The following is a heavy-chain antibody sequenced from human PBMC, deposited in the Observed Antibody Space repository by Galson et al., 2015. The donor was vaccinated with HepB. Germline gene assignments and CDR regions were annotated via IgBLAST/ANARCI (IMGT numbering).Heavy chain of an antibody. J-gene: IGHJ4*02. CDR2: ISSSSSYI. CDR3: ARDVPALSYFDY. D-gene: IGHD1-14*01. Sequence: SLRLSCAASGFTFSSYSMNWVRQAPGKGLEWVSSISSSSSYIYYADSVKGRFTISRDNAKNSLYLQMNSLRAEDTAVYYCARDVPALSYFDYWGQGTLVTVSS. V-gene: IGHV3-21*01. CDR1: GFTFSSYS.